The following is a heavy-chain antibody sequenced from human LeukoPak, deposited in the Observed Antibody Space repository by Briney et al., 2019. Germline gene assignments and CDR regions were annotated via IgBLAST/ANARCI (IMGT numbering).Heavy chain of an antibody. V-gene: IGHV4-61*02. D-gene: IGHD6-19*01. Sequence: SEILSLTCTVSGGSISSGTYYWSWIRQPAEKGLEWIGRIYNSGSTNYNPSLKSRVTISADTSKNQFSLKLSSVTAADTAVYYCATVGAVAGKYYFDYWGQGTLVTVSS. CDR2: IYNSGST. CDR3: ATVGAVAGKYYFDY. J-gene: IGHJ4*02. CDR1: GGSISSGTYY.